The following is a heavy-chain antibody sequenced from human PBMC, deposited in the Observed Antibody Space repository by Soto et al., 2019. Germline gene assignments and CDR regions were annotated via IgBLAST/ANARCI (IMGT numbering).Heavy chain of an antibody. CDR2: IYYSGST. Sequence: SETLSLTCTVSGGSISSGDYYWSWIRQPPGKGLEWIGYIYYSGSTYYNPSLKSRVTISVDTSKNQFSLKLSSVTAADTAVYYCARDREELDTDNCGMDVWGQGTTVTVSS. V-gene: IGHV4-30-4*01. CDR1: GGSISSGDYY. CDR3: ARDREELDTDNCGMDV. D-gene: IGHD3-3*02. J-gene: IGHJ6*02.